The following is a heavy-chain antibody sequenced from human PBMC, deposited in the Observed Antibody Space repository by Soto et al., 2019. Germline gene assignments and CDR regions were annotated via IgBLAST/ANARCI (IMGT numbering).Heavy chain of an antibody. Sequence: EVQLVESGGGLVQWGGSLRLTCVASEFTFSSYSVNWVRQAPGKGLEWVSYISSGSKTIYYADSVKGRFTVSRDNVKNSQYLQMNSLRDVDTAVYYCARQDILGARSFDYWGQGTLVTVSS. V-gene: IGHV3-48*02. CDR2: ISSGSKTI. D-gene: IGHD1-26*01. CDR3: ARQDILGARSFDY. CDR1: EFTFSSYS. J-gene: IGHJ4*02.